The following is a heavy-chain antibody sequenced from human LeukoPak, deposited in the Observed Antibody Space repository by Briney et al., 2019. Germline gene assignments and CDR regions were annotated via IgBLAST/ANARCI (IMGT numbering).Heavy chain of an antibody. CDR2: INPSSGGT. CDR3: ARDASWKPFDY. D-gene: IGHD1-1*01. J-gene: IGHJ4*02. CDR1: GYTFTDYY. V-gene: IGHV1-2*02. Sequence: ASVKVSCKASGYTFTDYYIHWVRQAPGQGLEWMGWINPSSGGTNYAQKFQGRVTMTRDTSISTSYMDLSSLRSDDTALYYCARDASWKPFDYWGQGSLVTVSS.